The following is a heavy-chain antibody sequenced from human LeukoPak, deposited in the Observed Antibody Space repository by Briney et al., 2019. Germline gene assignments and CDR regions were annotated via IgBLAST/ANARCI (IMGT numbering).Heavy chain of an antibody. CDR3: ARHWVGYDSYSFDI. Sequence: SETLSLTCTVSGASISSYDWSWIRQPPGKGLEWIGYIYYSESTNYNPSLKSRVTISVDTSKNQFSLKLSSVTAADTAVYYCARHWVGYDSYSFDIWGQGTMVTVSS. CDR1: GASISSYD. J-gene: IGHJ3*02. D-gene: IGHD5-12*01. V-gene: IGHV4-59*08. CDR2: IYYSEST.